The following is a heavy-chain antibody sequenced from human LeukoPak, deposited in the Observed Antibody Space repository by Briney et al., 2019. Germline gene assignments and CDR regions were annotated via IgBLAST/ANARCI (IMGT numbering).Heavy chain of an antibody. CDR3: ARQSAVGASDAFDI. CDR2: IYPGDSYT. D-gene: IGHD1-26*01. J-gene: IGHJ3*02. Sequence: GESLKISCKGSGYSFTSYWIGWVRQMPGKGLEWMGIIYPGDSYTRYSPSFQGQVTISAEKSISTAYLKWSSLKASDTAMYYCARQSAVGASDAFDIWGQGTMVTVSS. V-gene: IGHV5-51*01. CDR1: GYSFTSYW.